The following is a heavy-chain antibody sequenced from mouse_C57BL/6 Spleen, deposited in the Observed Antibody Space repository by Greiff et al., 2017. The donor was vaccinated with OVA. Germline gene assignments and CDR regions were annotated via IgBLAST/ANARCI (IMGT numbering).Heavy chain of an antibody. CDR3: ARFGSSSYAMDY. J-gene: IGHJ4*01. D-gene: IGHD1-1*01. Sequence: QVQLQQSGAELVKPGASVKISCKASGYAFSSYWMNWVKQRPGKGLEWIGQIYPGDGDTNYNGKFKGKATLTADKSSSTAYMQLSSLTSEDSAVYFCARFGSSSYAMDYWGQGTSVTVSS. CDR2: IYPGDGDT. CDR1: GYAFSSYW. V-gene: IGHV1-80*01.